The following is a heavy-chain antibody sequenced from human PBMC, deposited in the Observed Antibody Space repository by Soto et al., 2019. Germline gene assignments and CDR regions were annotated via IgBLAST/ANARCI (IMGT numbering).Heavy chain of an antibody. CDR2: IYWDDDK. V-gene: IGHV2-5*02. D-gene: IGHD4-17*01. J-gene: IGHJ5*02. CDR1: GFSLSTSGVG. Sequence: QITLKESGPTLVKPTQTLTLTCTFSGFSLSTSGVGVGWIRQPPGKALEWLALIYWDDDKRYSPSLKSRLTITKDTSKNQVVLTMTNMDPVDTATYYCAHQVAPYDYGDYVGWFDPWGQGTLVTVSS. CDR3: AHQVAPYDYGDYVGWFDP.